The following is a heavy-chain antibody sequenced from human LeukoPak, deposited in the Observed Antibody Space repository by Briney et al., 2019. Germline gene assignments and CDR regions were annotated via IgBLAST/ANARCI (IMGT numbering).Heavy chain of an antibody. CDR3: ARAAEWLPPADAFDI. CDR2: IYTSGST. D-gene: IGHD5-18*01. CDR1: GGSISSGSYY. Sequence: SQTLSLTCTVSGGSISSGSYYWSWIRQPAGKGLEWIGRIYTSGSTNYNPSLKSRVTISVDTSKNQFSLELSSVTAADTAVYYCARAAEWLPPADAFDIWGQGTMVTVSS. V-gene: IGHV4-61*02. J-gene: IGHJ3*02.